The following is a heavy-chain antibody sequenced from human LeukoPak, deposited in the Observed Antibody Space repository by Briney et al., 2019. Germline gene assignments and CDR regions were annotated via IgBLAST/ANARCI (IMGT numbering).Heavy chain of an antibody. CDR3: ARVDEGRNGVTVGY. Sequence: GGSLRLSCAASGFTFSDYYMSWIRHAPGKGLEWVSYISSSSGYTNYADSVKGRFTISRDNAKNSLYLQMNSRRAKDTAVYYCARVDEGRNGVTVGYWGQGTLVTVSS. D-gene: IGHD2-8*01. CDR1: GFTFSDYY. CDR2: ISSSSGYT. J-gene: IGHJ4*02. V-gene: IGHV3-11*06.